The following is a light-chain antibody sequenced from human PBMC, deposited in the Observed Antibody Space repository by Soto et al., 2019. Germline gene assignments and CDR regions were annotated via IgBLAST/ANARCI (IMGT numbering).Light chain of an antibody. CDR2: DAS. CDR3: QQRYNWPLT. Sequence: VVTQSPASLSVSPGGRVTISCRAGPISSNLAWHQQRPGQAPRLLIYDASDRATGIPARFSGSGSGTAFTLTISGLEPEDFALYYCQQRYNWPLTFXGGTKVDIK. V-gene: IGKV3-11*01. J-gene: IGKJ4*01. CDR1: PISSN.